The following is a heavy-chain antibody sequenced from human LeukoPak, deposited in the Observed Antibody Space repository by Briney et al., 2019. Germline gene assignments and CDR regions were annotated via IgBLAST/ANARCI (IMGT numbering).Heavy chain of an antibody. CDR1: GFTFSSYA. J-gene: IGHJ4*02. V-gene: IGHV3-23*01. CDR2: IIGSGGST. CDR3: AKRIFGVVTLFVY. Sequence: GGSLRLSCAASGFTFSSYAMSWVRQAPGKGLEWVSGIIGSGGSTHYADSVKGRFTISRDNSKNTLYLQMNSLRAEDTAVYYCAKRIFGVVTLFVYWGQGAQVTVSS. D-gene: IGHD3-3*01.